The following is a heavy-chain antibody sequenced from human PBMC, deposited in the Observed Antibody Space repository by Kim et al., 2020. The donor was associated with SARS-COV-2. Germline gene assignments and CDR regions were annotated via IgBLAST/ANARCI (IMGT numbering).Heavy chain of an antibody. V-gene: IGHV1-3*01. J-gene: IGHJ4*01. CDR1: GYTFIRYP. CDR3: ARGMGYYGSGNYYNDHYFD. CDR2: INAGNGNT. D-gene: IGHD3-10*01. Sequence: ASVKVSCKASGYTFIRYPMHWVRQAPGQRLEWMGWINAGNGNTKYSQKFQGRVTITSDTSASTAYVELSSLSSEDTAVYYCARGMGYYGSGNYYNDHYFD.